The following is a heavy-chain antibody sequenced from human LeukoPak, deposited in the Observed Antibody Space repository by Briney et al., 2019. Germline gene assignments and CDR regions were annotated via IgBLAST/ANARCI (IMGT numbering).Heavy chain of an antibody. CDR1: GYTFTGYY. CDR2: INPNSGGT. Sequence: ASVKVSCKASGYTFTGYYMHWVRQAPGQGLEWMGWINPNSGGTNYAQKFQGRVTMTRDTSISTAYMELSRLRSDDTAVYYCARDLGDFWSGYYIGYWGQGTLVTVSS. D-gene: IGHD3-3*01. J-gene: IGHJ4*02. V-gene: IGHV1-2*02. CDR3: ARDLGDFWSGYYIGY.